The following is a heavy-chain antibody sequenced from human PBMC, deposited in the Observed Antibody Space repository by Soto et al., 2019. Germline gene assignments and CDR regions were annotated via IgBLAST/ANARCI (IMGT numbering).Heavy chain of an antibody. CDR3: ATDYYGSGSYQSSGGMDV. J-gene: IGHJ6*02. Sequence: QVQLQESGPGLVKPSQTLSLTCTVSGGSISSGDYYWSWIRQPPGKGLEWIGYIYYSGSTYYNPSIKSRVTISVDTSKNQFALKLSSVTAADTAVYYCATDYYGSGSYQSSGGMDVWGQGTTVTVSS. CDR1: GGSISSGDYY. CDR2: IYYSGST. V-gene: IGHV4-30-4*01. D-gene: IGHD3-10*01.